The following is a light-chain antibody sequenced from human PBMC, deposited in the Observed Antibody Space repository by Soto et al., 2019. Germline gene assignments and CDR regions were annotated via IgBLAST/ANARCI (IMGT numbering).Light chain of an antibody. CDR2: EAS. V-gene: IGKV3-11*01. J-gene: IGKJ5*01. CDR1: QSVNNY. CDR3: QQRSSSIT. Sequence: EIVLTQAAAALSLSPGERATLSCRASQSVNNYLAWYQQKPGQAPRLLMYEASIRATGIPARFSGSGSGTDFTLTISSLEPEDFAVYYCQQRSSSITFGQGTQLEIK.